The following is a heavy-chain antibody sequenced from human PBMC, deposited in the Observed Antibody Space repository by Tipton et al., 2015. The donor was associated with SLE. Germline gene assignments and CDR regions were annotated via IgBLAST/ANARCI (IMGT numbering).Heavy chain of an antibody. J-gene: IGHJ2*01. D-gene: IGHD3-16*01. Sequence: LRLSCTVSGGSISSHYWSWIRQPPGKGLEWIGYIYYSGSTNYNPSLKSRVTISVDTSKNQFSLKLSSVTAADTAVYYCARDTPGGSKGYFDLWGRCSLVTVAS. CDR3: ARDTPGGSKGYFDL. V-gene: IGHV4-59*11. CDR2: IYYSGST. CDR1: GGSISSHY.